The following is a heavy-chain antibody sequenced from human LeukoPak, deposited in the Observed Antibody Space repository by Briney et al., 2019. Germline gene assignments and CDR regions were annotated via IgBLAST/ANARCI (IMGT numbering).Heavy chain of an antibody. CDR1: GFTFSSYS. CDR2: ISSSSSYI. Sequence: GESLRLSCAASGFTFSSYSMNWVRQAPGKGLEWVSSISSSSSYIYYADSVKGRFTISRDNAKNSLYLQMNSLRAEDTAVYYCARDSGCSSTSCYTGGDYWGQGTLVTVSS. CDR3: ARDSGCSSTSCYTGGDY. D-gene: IGHD2-2*02. V-gene: IGHV3-21*01. J-gene: IGHJ4*02.